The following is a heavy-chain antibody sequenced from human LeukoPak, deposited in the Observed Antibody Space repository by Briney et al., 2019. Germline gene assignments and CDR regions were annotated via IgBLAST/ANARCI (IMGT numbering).Heavy chain of an antibody. CDR1: GFTFDDYG. J-gene: IGHJ4*02. CDR3: AKDHRAPMVRGVVDY. V-gene: IGHV3-23*01. D-gene: IGHD3-10*01. CDR2: ISGSGGST. Sequence: GGSLRLSCAASGFTFDDYGMSWVRQAPGKGLEWVSAISGSGGSTYYADSVKGRFTISRDNSKNTLYLQMNSLRAEDTAVYYCAKDHRAPMVRGVVDYWGQGTLVTVSS.